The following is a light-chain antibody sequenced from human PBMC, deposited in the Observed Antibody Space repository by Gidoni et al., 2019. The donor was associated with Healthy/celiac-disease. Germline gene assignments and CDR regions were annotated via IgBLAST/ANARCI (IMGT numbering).Light chain of an antibody. J-gene: IGKJ3*01. CDR2: GAS. Sequence: EIVLTQSPGTLSLSPGERATLSCRASQSVSSSYLAWYQQKPGQAPRLLIYGASSMATGIPDRFSGSGSGTDFTLTISRLEPEDFAVYYCQQYGSSPFTFXPXTKVDIK. CDR1: QSVSSSY. V-gene: IGKV3-20*01. CDR3: QQYGSSPFT.